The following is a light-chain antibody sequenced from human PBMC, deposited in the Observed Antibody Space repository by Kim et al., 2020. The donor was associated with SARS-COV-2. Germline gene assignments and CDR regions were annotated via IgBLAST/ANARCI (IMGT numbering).Light chain of an antibody. J-gene: IGLJ2*01. CDR1: SLRTSY. V-gene: IGLV3-19*01. CDR3: NSRDSDNYHVI. CDR2: GKN. Sequence: SSELTQDPAVPVDLGQTVSITCPGDSLRTSYATWYQQKAGQAPVLVIYGKNCRPSVIPDRFSGSTSGNTASLTITGAQAEDEADYYCNSRDSDNYHVIFAGGTQLPVL.